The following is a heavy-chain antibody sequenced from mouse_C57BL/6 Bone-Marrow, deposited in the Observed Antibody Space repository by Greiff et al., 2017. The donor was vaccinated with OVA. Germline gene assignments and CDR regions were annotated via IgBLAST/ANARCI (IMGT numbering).Heavy chain of an antibody. D-gene: IGHD2-3*01. CDR3: AKGNDGYSFDY. J-gene: IGHJ2*01. V-gene: IGHV1-4*01. CDR2: INPSSGYT. CDR1: GYTFTSYT. Sequence: VQLQQSGAELARPGASVKMSCKASGYTFTSYTMHWVKQRPGQGLEWIGYINPSSGYTKYNQKFKDKATLTADKSSSTAYMQLSSLTSKDSAVYDCAKGNDGYSFDYWGQGTTLTVSS.